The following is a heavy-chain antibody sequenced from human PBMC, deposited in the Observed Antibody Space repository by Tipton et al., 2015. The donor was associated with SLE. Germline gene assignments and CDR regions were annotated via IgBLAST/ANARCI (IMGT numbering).Heavy chain of an antibody. Sequence: TLSLTCTVSGGSISSSSYYWGWIRQPPGKGLEWIGSIYYSGSTYYNPSLKSRVTILVDTSKNQFSLKLSSVTAADTAVYYCARDPSRYSGSQSPFDYWGQGTLVTVSS. J-gene: IGHJ4*02. CDR1: GGSISSSSYY. V-gene: IGHV4-39*07. CDR3: ARDPSRYSGSQSPFDY. D-gene: IGHD1-26*01. CDR2: IYYSGST.